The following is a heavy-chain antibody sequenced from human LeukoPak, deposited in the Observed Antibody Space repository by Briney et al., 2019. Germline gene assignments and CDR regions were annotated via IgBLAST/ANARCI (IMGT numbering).Heavy chain of an antibody. J-gene: IGHJ4*02. Sequence: GGSLRLSCAASGFTFSNYAMSWVRQAPGKGLEWVSSISSGSTYIYYSDSVKGRFTISRDNAKNSLFLQMNRLRAEDTAVYYCARFTTTYYFDHWGQGTLVTVSS. CDR3: ARFTTTYYFDH. V-gene: IGHV3-21*01. CDR2: ISSGSTYI. CDR1: GFTFSNYA. D-gene: IGHD3-22*01.